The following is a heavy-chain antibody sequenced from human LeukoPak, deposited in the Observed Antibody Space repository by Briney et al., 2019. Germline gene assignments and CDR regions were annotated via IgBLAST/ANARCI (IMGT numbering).Heavy chain of an antibody. CDR2: ISSSSSYT. CDR1: GFNFGDYY. Sequence: GGSLRLSCAASGFNFGDYYMGWIRQAPGKGLEWVSHISSSSSYTNYADSVKGRFTISRDNAKKSLYLQMNSLRAEDTAVYYCARGSARWFDPWGQGTLVTVSS. CDR3: ARGSARWFDP. J-gene: IGHJ5*02. V-gene: IGHV3-11*05.